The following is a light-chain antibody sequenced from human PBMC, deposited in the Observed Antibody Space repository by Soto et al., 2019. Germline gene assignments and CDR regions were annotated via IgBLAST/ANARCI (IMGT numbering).Light chain of an antibody. CDR2: GSS. J-gene: IGKJ2*01. V-gene: IGKV3-20*01. Sequence: EVVLTQSPGTLSLSPGERATLSCRASQTVSNNYLAWYQHKPGQSPKLLIFGSSDRATGIPDRFSGSGSGTDFTLTISRLEPYDFAVYYCQQYGSSPPYTFGQGTKLEIK. CDR1: QTVSNNY. CDR3: QQYGSSPPYT.